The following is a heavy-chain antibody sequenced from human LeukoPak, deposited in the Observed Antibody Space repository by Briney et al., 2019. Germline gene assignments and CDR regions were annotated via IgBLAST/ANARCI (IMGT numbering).Heavy chain of an antibody. CDR1: GFTFSSYT. CDR2: IGASGGTV. D-gene: IGHD6-19*01. CDR3: AREPGGSGWSELDY. Sequence: GGSLRLSCAASGFTFSSYTMNWVRQAPGKGLEWVSYIGASGGTVYYADSVKGRFTISRDNAENSLYLQMNSLRVDDTAVYYCAREPGGSGWSELDYWGQGTLVTVS. J-gene: IGHJ4*02. V-gene: IGHV3-48*01.